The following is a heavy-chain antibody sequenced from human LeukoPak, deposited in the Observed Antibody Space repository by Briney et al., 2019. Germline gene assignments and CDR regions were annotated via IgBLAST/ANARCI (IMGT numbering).Heavy chain of an antibody. CDR3: ARDRSEAYYYYYGMDV. Sequence: GSLRLSCVVSGISLGNYAMTWVRQAPGKGLEWIGRIFTSGSTNYNPSLKSRVTMSVDTSKNQFSLKLSSVTAADTAVYYCARDRSEAYYYYYGMDVWGQGTTVTVSS. CDR1: GISLGNYA. V-gene: IGHV4-4*07. CDR2: IFTSGST. J-gene: IGHJ6*02.